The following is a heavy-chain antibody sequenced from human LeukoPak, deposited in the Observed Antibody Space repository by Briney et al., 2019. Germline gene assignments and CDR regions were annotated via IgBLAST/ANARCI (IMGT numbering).Heavy chain of an antibody. J-gene: IGHJ6*03. D-gene: IGHD6-13*01. CDR1: GYTFTDYY. Sequence: ASVKVSCKASGYTFTDYYMHWVRQAPGQGLEWMGWINPNSGGTNYAQKFQGRVTMTRDTSISTAYMELSRLRSDDTAVYYCARMYRGIAAAGIYYYYYMDVWGKGTTVTISS. CDR2: INPNSGGT. V-gene: IGHV1-2*02. CDR3: ARMYRGIAAAGIYYYYYMDV.